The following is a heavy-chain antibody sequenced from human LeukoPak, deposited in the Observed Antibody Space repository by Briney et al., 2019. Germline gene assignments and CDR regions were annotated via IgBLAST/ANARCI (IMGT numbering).Heavy chain of an antibody. Sequence: GGSLRLSCAASGFTFSSYAMHWVRQAPGKGLEWVSVIYSAGVTHYGDSVKGRFAISRDNLKNTLYLQMNSLRAEDTAVYFCASGSYYGSGIIDFWGQGTLVTVSS. CDR1: GFTFSSYA. CDR3: ASGSYYGSGIIDF. J-gene: IGHJ4*02. D-gene: IGHD3-10*01. V-gene: IGHV3-53*01. CDR2: IYSAGVT.